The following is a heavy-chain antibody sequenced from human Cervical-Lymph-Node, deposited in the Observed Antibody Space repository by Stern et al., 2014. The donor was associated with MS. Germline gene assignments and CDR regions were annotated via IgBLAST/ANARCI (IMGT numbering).Heavy chain of an antibody. CDR2: INPKSGVT. V-gene: IGHV1-2*06. CDR1: GYTFTAYN. D-gene: IGHD2-15*01. J-gene: IGHJ4*02. CDR3: ATRRGCSGGSCSSRSLDY. Sequence: QDQLVQSGADVKKPGASVKVSCKASGYTFTAYNMHWLRQAPGPALEWMGRINPKSGVTNYAQKFQDRVTMTRDTSISTVYMELSRLRSNDTAMYYCATRRGCSGGSCSSRSLDYWGQGTLVTVSS.